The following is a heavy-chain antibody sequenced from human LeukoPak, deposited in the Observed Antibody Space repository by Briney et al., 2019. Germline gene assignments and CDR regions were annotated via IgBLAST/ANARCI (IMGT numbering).Heavy chain of an antibody. V-gene: IGHV3-7*01. J-gene: IGHJ5*02. CDR2: IKQDGSEK. D-gene: IGHD6-13*01. CDR3: ARDVFGSSSWYFDP. Sequence: PGGSLRLSCAASGFTFSSYWKSWVRQAPGKGLEWVANIKQDGSEKYYVDSVKGRFTISRDNAKNSLYLQMNSLRAEDTAVYYCARDVFGSSSWYFDPWGQGTLVTVSS. CDR1: GFTFSSYW.